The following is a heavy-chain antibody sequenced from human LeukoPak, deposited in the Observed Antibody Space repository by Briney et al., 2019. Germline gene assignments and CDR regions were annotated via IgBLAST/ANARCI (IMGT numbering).Heavy chain of an antibody. Sequence: SETLSLTCTVSGGSISYYYWSWLRQPPEKRLAWIGYIYYSGSTNYNPSLKSRATISVDTSVNPSSLPLSSVTAADTAVYYCARSGKGGAFDYWGQGTLVTVSS. V-gene: IGHV4-59*08. CDR3: ARSGKGGAFDY. J-gene: IGHJ4*02. D-gene: IGHD3-3*01. CDR2: IYYSGST. CDR1: GGSISYYY.